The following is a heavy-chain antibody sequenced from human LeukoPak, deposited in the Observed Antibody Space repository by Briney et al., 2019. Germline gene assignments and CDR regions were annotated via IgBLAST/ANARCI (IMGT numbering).Heavy chain of an antibody. J-gene: IGHJ4*02. CDR2: ISTRGNT. V-gene: IGHV4-4*07. Sequence: PSETLSLTCSVSGDFITNRYWSWVRQSAGKGLEWIGRISTRGNTNYNPSLKSRVTMSVDTSNKHLSLKLTSVTAADTAVYYCVRNRGYWGQGTLVTVSS. CDR3: VRNRGY. D-gene: IGHD1-14*01. CDR1: GDFITNRY.